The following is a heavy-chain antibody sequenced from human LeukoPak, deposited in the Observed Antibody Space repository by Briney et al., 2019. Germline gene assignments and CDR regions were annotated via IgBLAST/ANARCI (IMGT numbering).Heavy chain of an antibody. CDR1: GFTFSSYS. CDR2: ISSSGTYI. J-gene: IGHJ3*02. V-gene: IGHV3-21*01. Sequence: GGSLRLSCAASGFTFSSYSMIWVRQAPGKGLEWVSSISSSGTYIYYADSVKGRFTISRDNAKNSLYLQMNSLRAEDTAVYYCARAHRYYDSSGYYDAFDIWGKGTTVTVSS. D-gene: IGHD3-22*01. CDR3: ARAHRYYDSSGYYDAFDI.